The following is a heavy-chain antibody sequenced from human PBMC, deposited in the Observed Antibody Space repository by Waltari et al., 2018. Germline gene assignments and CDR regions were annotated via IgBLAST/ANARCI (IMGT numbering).Heavy chain of an antibody. J-gene: IGHJ5*02. Sequence: VQLVQSGGGLVQPGGSLRLSCAASGFPVRSNYMSWVRQAPGKGLEWVSVIYSGGSTYYADSVKGRFTISRDNSKNTLYLQMNSLRAEDTAVYYCARAIGTTNWFDPWGQGTLVTVSS. CDR2: IYSGGST. CDR3: ARAIGTTNWFDP. D-gene: IGHD1-1*01. CDR1: GFPVRSNY. V-gene: IGHV3-66*02.